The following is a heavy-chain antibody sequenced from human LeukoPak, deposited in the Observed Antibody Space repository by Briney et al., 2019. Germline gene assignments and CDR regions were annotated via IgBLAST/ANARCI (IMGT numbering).Heavy chain of an antibody. V-gene: IGHV5-51*01. D-gene: IGHD3-22*01. J-gene: IGHJ3*02. CDR3: ASPVYYDSSGYYPPHAFAI. Sequence: GESLKISCKGSGYSFTSYWIGWVRQMPGKGLEWMGIIYPGDSDTRYSPSFQGQVTISADKSISTAYLQWSSLKASDTAMYYCASPVYYDSSGYYPPHAFAIWGQGTMVTVSS. CDR2: IYPGDSDT. CDR1: GYSFTSYW.